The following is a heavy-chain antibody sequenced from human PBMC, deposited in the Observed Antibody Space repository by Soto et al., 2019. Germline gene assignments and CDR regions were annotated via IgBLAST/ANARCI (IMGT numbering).Heavy chain of an antibody. CDR1: GGSISSSSYY. Sequence: SETLSLTCTVSGGSISSSSYYWDWIRQPPGKGLEWIGNVYYSGNNHYNPSLNSRVTMSIDTSKNQFSLRLSSVTAADTAVYYCARDKGKTVVKARGAFDIWGQGTMVTVSS. CDR3: ARDKGKTVVKARGAFDI. V-gene: IGHV4-39*02. J-gene: IGHJ3*02. CDR2: VYYSGNN. D-gene: IGHD2-15*01.